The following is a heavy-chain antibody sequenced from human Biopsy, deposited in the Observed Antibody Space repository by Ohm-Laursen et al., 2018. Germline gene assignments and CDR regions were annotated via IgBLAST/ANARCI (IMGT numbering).Heavy chain of an antibody. J-gene: IGHJ5*02. CDR3: AREPRIAAVAYFDP. CDR1: GGSIGRFF. Sequence: TLSLTCTVSGGSIGRFFWSWIRQPAGKGLEWIGRIYSSGSTNYNPSLNSRVTMSVDTSKNQFSLILSSMTAADTAVYYCAREPRIAAVAYFDPWGQGTLVTVSS. V-gene: IGHV4-4*07. CDR2: IYSSGST. D-gene: IGHD6-13*01.